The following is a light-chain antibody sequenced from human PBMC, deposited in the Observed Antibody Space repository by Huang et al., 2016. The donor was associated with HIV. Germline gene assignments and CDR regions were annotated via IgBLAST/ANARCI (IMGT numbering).Light chain of an antibody. CDR3: QQRSNWRIT. V-gene: IGKV3-11*01. CDR1: QSVSSY. J-gene: IGKJ4*01. CDR2: DAS. Sequence: EIVLTQSPATLSLSPGESATLSCRASQSVSSYLAWYQQKPGQAPRLLIYDASSRATGIPARFSGSGSGTYFTLTISSLEPEDFAVYYCQQRSNWRITFGGGTKVEFK.